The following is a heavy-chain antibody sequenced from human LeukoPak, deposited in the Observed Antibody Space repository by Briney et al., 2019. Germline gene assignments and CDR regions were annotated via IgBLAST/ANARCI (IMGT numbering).Heavy chain of an antibody. CDR3: ARGGTVTTPFDY. J-gene: IGHJ4*02. CDR1: GGTFSSYA. V-gene: IGHV1-69*13. Sequence: SVKVSCKASGGTFSSYAISWVRQAPGQGLEWMGGTIPIFGTANYAQKFQGRVTITADESTSTAYMELSSLRSEDTAVYYCARGGTVTTPFDYWGQGTLVTVSS. CDR2: TIPIFGTA. D-gene: IGHD4-17*01.